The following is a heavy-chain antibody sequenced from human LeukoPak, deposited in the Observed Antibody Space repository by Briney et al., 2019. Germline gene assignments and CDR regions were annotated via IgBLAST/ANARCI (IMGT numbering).Heavy chain of an antibody. D-gene: IGHD7-27*01. CDR1: GFTVSSNY. J-gene: IGHJ4*02. Sequence: PGGSLRLSCAASGFTVSSNYTSWVRQAPGKGLEWVSGISGSGGDSYYADSVKGRFTISRDNSKNTLYLQMISLRAEDTAIYYCAKVLTGVTYYFDHWGQGTLVTVSS. CDR3: AKVLTGVTYYFDH. CDR2: ISGSGGDS. V-gene: IGHV3-23*01.